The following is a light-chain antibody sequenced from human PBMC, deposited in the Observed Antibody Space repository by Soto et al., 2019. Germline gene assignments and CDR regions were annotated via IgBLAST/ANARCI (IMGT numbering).Light chain of an antibody. Sequence: DIQMTQSPSTLSGSVGDRVTITCRASQTISSWLAWYQQKPGKAPKLLIYHASTLESGVPSRFSGSGSGTEFTLTISSLQPDDFATYYCQQYDKYAWTFGQGTKVDIK. CDR3: QQYDKYAWT. J-gene: IGKJ1*01. CDR2: HAS. CDR1: QTISSW. V-gene: IGKV1-5*01.